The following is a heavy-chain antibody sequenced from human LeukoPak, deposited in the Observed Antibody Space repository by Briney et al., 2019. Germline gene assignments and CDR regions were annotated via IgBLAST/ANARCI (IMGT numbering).Heavy chain of an antibody. CDR3: AKMGLGGVILGYFDY. CDR2: IYSGGST. V-gene: IGHV3-66*01. CDR1: GFTVSSNY. J-gene: IGHJ4*02. D-gene: IGHD3-16*01. Sequence: GGSLRLSCAASGFTVSSNYMSWVRQAPGKGLEWVSVIYSGGSTYYADSVKGRFTISRDNSKNTLYLQMNSLRAEDTAVYYCAKMGLGGVILGYFDYWGQGTLVTVSS.